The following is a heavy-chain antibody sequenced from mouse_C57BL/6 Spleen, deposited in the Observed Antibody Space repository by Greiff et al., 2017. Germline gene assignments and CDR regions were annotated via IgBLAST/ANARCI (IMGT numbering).Heavy chain of an antibody. CDR3: TPNWEQFAY. D-gene: IGHD4-1*01. V-gene: IGHV14-4*01. CDR1: GFNIKDDY. Sequence: LVESGAELVRPGASVKLSCTASGFNIKDDYMHWVKQRPEQGLEWIGWIDPENGDTEYASKFQGKATITADTSSNTAYLQLSSLTSEDTAVYYCTPNWEQFAYWGQGTLVTVSA. CDR2: IDPENGDT. J-gene: IGHJ3*01.